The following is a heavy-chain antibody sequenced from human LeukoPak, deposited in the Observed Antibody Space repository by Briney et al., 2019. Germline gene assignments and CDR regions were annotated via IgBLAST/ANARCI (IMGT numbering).Heavy chain of an antibody. J-gene: IGHJ4*02. CDR2: IKQDGSEK. D-gene: IGHD5-24*01. CDR1: GFTFSDHY. V-gene: IGHV3-7*01. CDR3: ARETPRRGETRDGYR. Sequence: GGSLRLSCAASGFTFSDHYMDWVRQAPGKGLEWVANIKQDGSEKYYVDSVQGRFTISRDNAKSSLYLQMNSLRAEDTAVYYCARETPRRGETRDGYRWGQGTLVTVSS.